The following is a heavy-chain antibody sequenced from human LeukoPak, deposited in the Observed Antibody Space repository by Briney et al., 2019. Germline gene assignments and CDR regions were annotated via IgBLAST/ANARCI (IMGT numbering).Heavy chain of an antibody. CDR3: SRVGGSQREFDY. D-gene: IGHD1-26*01. CDR1: GYSFTGYS. J-gene: IGHJ4*02. V-gene: IGHV1-2*02. Sequence: ASVKVSPKASGYSFTGYSIHWGREAPGQGLEWVGWINPNSSGTNYAQKFQGRVTMTRDTSISTAYMELSRLRSDDTAVYYCSRVGGSQREFDYWGEGRMLSVSS. CDR2: INPNSSGT.